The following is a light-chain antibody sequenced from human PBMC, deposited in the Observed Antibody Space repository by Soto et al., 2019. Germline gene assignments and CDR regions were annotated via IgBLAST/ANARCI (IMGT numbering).Light chain of an antibody. CDR1: QSVSSSY. J-gene: IGKJ1*01. CDR3: QQYGSSSQT. CDR2: GAS. Sequence: EIVLTQSPGTLSLSPGERATLSCRASQSVSSSYLAWYQQKPGQAPRLLIYGASSRATGIPERFSGSGSGTDFTLTISRLEPEDFAVYYCQQYGSSSQTFGQGTKVEIK. V-gene: IGKV3-20*01.